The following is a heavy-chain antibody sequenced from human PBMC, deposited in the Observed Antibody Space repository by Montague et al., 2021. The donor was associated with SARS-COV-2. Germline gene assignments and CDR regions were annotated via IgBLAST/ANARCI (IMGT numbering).Heavy chain of an antibody. J-gene: IGHJ4*02. CDR3: AHRRSGWYGPCFDY. D-gene: IGHD6-19*01. V-gene: IGHV2-5*02. Sequence: PALVKSTQTLTLTCTFSGFSLSTSGVGVGWIRQPPGKALEWLALIYWDDYNRYSPSLKSRLTITKDTSKDQVVLTMTNMDPVDTATYYCAHRRSGWYGPCFDYGGQGTLVTVSS. CDR2: IYWDDYN. CDR1: GFSLSTSGVG.